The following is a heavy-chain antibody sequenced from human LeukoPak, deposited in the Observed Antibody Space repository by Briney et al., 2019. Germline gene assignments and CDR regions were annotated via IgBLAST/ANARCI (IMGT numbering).Heavy chain of an antibody. J-gene: IGHJ4*02. CDR1: GYTLTELS. CDR3: ATGGLDYYGSGRHDY. CDR2: FDPEDGET. Sequence: ASVKVSCKVSGYTLTELSMHWVRQAPGKGLEWMGGFDPEDGETIYAQKFQGRVTMTEDTSTDTAYMELSSLRSEDTAVYYCATGGLDYYGSGRHDYWGQGTLVTVSS. V-gene: IGHV1-24*01. D-gene: IGHD3-10*01.